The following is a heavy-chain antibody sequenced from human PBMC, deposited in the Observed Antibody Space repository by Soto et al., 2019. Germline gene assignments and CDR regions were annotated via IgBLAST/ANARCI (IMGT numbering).Heavy chain of an antibody. J-gene: IGHJ6*02. CDR1: VYTFTRYN. Sequence: ASVKVSCKTSVYTFTRYNINWVRQGTGQGLEWMGWRNPNSGNTGYAQKFQGKVTMTRNTSKSTAYMELSSLRSEDTAVYYYARGTEQPRLDYNYYGMDVWGQGTTVTVSS. CDR3: ARGTEQPRLDYNYYGMDV. V-gene: IGHV1-8*01. D-gene: IGHD6-13*01. CDR2: RNPNSGNT.